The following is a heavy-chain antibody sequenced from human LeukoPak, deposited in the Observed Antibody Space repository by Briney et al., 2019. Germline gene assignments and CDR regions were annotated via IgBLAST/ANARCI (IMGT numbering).Heavy chain of an antibody. J-gene: IGHJ4*02. CDR2: IKQDGSEK. D-gene: IGHD5-18*01. Sequence: GGSLRLSCAASGFTFSSYWMSWVRQAPGKGLEWVANIKQDGSEKYYVDSVKGRFTISRDNAKNSLYLQMNSLRAEDTAVNYCAAEVDTAMVSRYFDYWGQGTLVTVSS. CDR1: GFTFSSYW. V-gene: IGHV3-7*01. CDR3: AAEVDTAMVSRYFDY.